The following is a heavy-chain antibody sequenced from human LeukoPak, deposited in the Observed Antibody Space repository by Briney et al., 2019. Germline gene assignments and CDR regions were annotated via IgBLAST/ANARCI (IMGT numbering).Heavy chain of an antibody. J-gene: IGHJ1*01. D-gene: IGHD3-10*01. CDR2: MNPNSGNT. Sequence: AAVKVSCKASGYTFTSYDINWVRQATRQGLEWMGWMNPNSGNTDYAQKFQGKVTITRNTSIITAYMHLSSLRSEDTAVYYCARRTMVRGVIKHFQHWGQGTLVTVSS. CDR3: ARRTMVRGVIKHFQH. V-gene: IGHV1-8*01. CDR1: GYTFTSYD.